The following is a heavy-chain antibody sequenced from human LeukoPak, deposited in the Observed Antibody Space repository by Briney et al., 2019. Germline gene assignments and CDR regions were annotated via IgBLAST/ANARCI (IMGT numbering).Heavy chain of an antibody. Sequence: SETLSLTCTVSGGSISSGGYYWSWIRQPAGKGLEWIGRIYTSGSTNYNPSLKSRVTISVDTSKNQFSLKLSSVTAADTAVYYCARSSESYDSSGYYSYYFDYWGQGTLVTVSS. J-gene: IGHJ4*02. V-gene: IGHV4-61*02. CDR2: IYTSGST. D-gene: IGHD3-22*01. CDR1: GGSISSGGYY. CDR3: ARSSESYDSSGYYSYYFDY.